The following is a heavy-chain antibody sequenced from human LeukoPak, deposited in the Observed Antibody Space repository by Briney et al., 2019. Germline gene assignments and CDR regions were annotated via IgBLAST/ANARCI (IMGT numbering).Heavy chain of an antibody. V-gene: IGHV1-24*01. CDR1: GYTLTEFS. D-gene: IGHD2/OR15-2a*01. Sequence: EASVKVSCKVSGYTLTEFSMHWVRQAPGKGLEWMGGFDPEDGETIYAQELQGRVTMTKDTSTDTAYMELSSLRSEDTAVYYCARGVREYYSIWGQGTMVTVSS. J-gene: IGHJ3*02. CDR3: ARGVREYYSI. CDR2: FDPEDGET.